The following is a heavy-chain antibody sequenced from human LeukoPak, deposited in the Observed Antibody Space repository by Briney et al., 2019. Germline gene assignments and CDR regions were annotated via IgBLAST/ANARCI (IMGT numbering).Heavy chain of an antibody. CDR3: TRVGTSGYTADY. CDR1: GFTFSSYP. Sequence: GGSLRLSCAASGFTFSSYPMHWVRQAPGKGLEWVAVISYDGSTKYYADSAKGRFTISRDNSKNTLYLQMNSLRAEDTAVYFCTRVGTSGYTADYWGQGTRVTVSS. V-gene: IGHV3-30*07. CDR2: ISYDGSTK. D-gene: IGHD3-22*01. J-gene: IGHJ4*02.